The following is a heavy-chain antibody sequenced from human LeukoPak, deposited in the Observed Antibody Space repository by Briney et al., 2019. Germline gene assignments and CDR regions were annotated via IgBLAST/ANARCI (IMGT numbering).Heavy chain of an antibody. D-gene: IGHD1-26*01. CDR3: ARDPYSGAYGNTYYYYMDV. J-gene: IGHJ6*03. Sequence: GGSLRLSCAASGFTFSSYAMSWVRQTPGKGLEWVSAISGSGGSTYYADSVKGRFTISRDNSKNTLYLQMNSLRAEDTAVYYCARDPYSGAYGNTYYYYMDVWGKGTTVTISS. CDR2: ISGSGGST. V-gene: IGHV3-23*01. CDR1: GFTFSSYA.